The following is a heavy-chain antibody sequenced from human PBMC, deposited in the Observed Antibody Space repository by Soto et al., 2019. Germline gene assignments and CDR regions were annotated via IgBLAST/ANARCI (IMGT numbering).Heavy chain of an antibody. J-gene: IGHJ6*02. CDR1: GYTFTGYY. CDR3: ALSSSPFYGMDV. D-gene: IGHD6-13*01. V-gene: IGHV1-2*02. CDR2: INPNSGGT. Sequence: ALVKVSCKASGYTFTGYYMHWVRQAPGQGLEWMGWINPNSGGTNYAQKFQGRVTMTRDTSISTAYMELSRLRSDDTAVYYCALSSSPFYGMDVWGQGTTVTVSS.